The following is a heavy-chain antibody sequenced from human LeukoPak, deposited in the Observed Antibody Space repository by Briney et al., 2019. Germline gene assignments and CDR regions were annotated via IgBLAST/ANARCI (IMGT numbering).Heavy chain of an antibody. CDR1: GGSFSGYY. Sequence: SETLSLTCAVYGGSFSGYYWSWIRQPPGKGLEWIGEINHSGSTNYNPSLKSRVTISVDTSKNQFSLKLSSVTAADTAVYYCARVLSGSYYSAFDIWGQGTMVTVSS. J-gene: IGHJ3*02. CDR2: INHSGST. D-gene: IGHD1-26*01. CDR3: ARVLSGSYYSAFDI. V-gene: IGHV4-34*01.